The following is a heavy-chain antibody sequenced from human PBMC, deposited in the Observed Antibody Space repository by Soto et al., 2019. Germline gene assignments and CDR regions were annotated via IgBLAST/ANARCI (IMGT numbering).Heavy chain of an antibody. D-gene: IGHD3-22*01. J-gene: IGHJ4*02. Sequence: QLQLQESGSGLVKPSQTLSLTCAVSGDSISSGGYSWNWIRQPPGKGLEWIGYIYHSGGTDYNPSLKSRVTITVYSSNYQFSLKLSSVTAADTAVYYCARDSRSGYYLDYWGQGTLVTVSS. CDR1: GDSISSGGYS. CDR2: IYHSGGT. V-gene: IGHV4-30-2*01. CDR3: ARDSRSGYYLDY.